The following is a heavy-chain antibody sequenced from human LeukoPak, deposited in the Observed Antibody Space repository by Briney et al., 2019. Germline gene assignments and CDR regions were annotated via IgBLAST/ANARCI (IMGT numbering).Heavy chain of an antibody. CDR3: AREDIVVVPAAMPYYYYYMDV. J-gene: IGHJ6*03. D-gene: IGHD2-2*01. V-gene: IGHV3-23*01. CDR2: IHGSGETT. Sequence: PGGSLRLSCAASALRFSSFAMTWVRQVPGKGLEWVSGIHGSGETTYYADSVKGRFTISRDNSREMLYLQMNSLRAEDTAVYYCAREDIVVVPAAMPYYYYYMDVWGKGTTVTVSS. CDR1: ALRFSSFA.